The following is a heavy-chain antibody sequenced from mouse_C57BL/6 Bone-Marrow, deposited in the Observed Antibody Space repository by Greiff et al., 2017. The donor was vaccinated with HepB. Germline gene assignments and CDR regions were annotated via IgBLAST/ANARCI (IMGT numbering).Heavy chain of an antibody. CDR2: IYPRSGNT. Sequence: VQLQQSGAELARPGASVKLSCKASGYTFTSYGISWVKQRTGQGLEWIGEIYPRSGNTYYNEKFKGKATLTADKSSSTAYMELRSLTSEDSAVYFCARSGVYYCGSAWFAYGGQGTRVTVSA. CDR1: GYTFTSYG. J-gene: IGHJ3*01. V-gene: IGHV1-81*01. CDR3: ARSGVYYCGSAWFAY. D-gene: IGHD1-1*01.